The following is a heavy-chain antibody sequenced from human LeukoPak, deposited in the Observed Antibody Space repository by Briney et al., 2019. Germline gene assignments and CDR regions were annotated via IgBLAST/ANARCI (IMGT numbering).Heavy chain of an antibody. Sequence: PGGSLRLSCAASGFTFSSYAMHWVRQAPGKGLEWVAVISYDGSNKYYADSVKGRFTISRDNSKNTLYLQMNSLRAEDTALYYCAKDTSGVRGWFDYWGQGTLVTVSS. V-gene: IGHV3-30-3*01. CDR1: GFTFSSYA. D-gene: IGHD2-8*01. J-gene: IGHJ5*01. CDR2: ISYDGSNK. CDR3: AKDTSGVRGWFDY.